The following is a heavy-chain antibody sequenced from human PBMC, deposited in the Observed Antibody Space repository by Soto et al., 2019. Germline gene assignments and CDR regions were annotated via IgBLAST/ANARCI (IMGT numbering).Heavy chain of an antibody. CDR2: INHSGST. Sequence: KSSETLSLTCAVYGGSFSGYYWSWIRQPPGKGLEWIGEINHSGSTNYNPSLKSRVTISVDTSKNQFSLKLSSVTAADTAVYYCARGHRVPARRGYYYYGMDVWGQGTTVTVSS. CDR1: GGSFSGYY. D-gene: IGHD2-2*01. J-gene: IGHJ6*02. CDR3: ARGHRVPARRGYYYYGMDV. V-gene: IGHV4-34*01.